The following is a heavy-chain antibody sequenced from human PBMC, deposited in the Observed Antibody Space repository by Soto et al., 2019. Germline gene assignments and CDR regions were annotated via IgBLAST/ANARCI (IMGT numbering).Heavy chain of an antibody. J-gene: IGHJ6*02. CDR3: ARDQSSGQIDYYYGMDV. CDR2: ISAYSGNT. D-gene: IGHD3-22*01. CDR1: GYTFTSYG. V-gene: IGHV1-18*01. Sequence: ASVKVSCKASGYTFTSYGISWVRQAPGQGLEWMGCISAYSGNTNYAQNLQGRVTMTTDTSTSTAYMELRSLRSDDTAVYYCARDQSSGQIDYYYGMDVWGQGTTVTVSS.